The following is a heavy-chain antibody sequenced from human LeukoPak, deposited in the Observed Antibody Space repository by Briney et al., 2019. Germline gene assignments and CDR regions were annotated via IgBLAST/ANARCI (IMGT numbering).Heavy chain of an antibody. CDR1: GFSFSNYA. Sequence: PGGSLRLSCAVSGFSFSNYAMSWVRQFPGKGLEWVSGISGTGGNTYYADSVKGRFTISRDNSKNTLYLQMGSLRAEDMAVYYCARAGGYSGYHDYWGQGTLVTVSS. CDR3: ARAGGYSGYHDY. V-gene: IGHV3-23*01. J-gene: IGHJ4*02. D-gene: IGHD5-12*01. CDR2: ISGTGGNT.